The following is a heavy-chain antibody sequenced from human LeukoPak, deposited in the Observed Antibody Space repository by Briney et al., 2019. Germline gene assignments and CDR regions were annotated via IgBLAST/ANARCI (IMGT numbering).Heavy chain of an antibody. CDR2: IYHSGST. D-gene: IGHD1-26*01. Sequence: SETLSLTCTVSGYSISGGYYWGWIRQPPGKGLEWIGTIYHSGSTYYNPSLKSRVTISVDRSKNQFSLKLSSVTAADTAVYYCARESGSYYIWGQGTLVTVSS. V-gene: IGHV4-38-2*02. CDR3: ARESGSYYI. J-gene: IGHJ4*02. CDR1: GYSISGGYY.